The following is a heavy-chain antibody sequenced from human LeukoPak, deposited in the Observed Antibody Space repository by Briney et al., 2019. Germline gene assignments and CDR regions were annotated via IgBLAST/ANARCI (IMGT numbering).Heavy chain of an antibody. CDR1: GFTFSSYA. CDR3: ATYSSSWLNYFDY. CDR2: ISGSGGST. J-gene: IGHJ4*02. D-gene: IGHD6-13*01. V-gene: IGHV3-23*01. Sequence: TGGSLRLSCAASGFTFSSYAMSWVRQAPGKGLEWVSAISGSGGSTYYADSVKGRFTISRDNSKNTLYLQMNSLRAEDTAVYYCATYSSSWLNYFDYWGQGTLVTVSS.